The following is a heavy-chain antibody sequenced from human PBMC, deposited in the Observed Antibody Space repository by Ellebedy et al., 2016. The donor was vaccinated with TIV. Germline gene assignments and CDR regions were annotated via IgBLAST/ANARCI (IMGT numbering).Heavy chain of an antibody. D-gene: IGHD3-10*01. J-gene: IGHJ4*02. CDR2: IYYSGST. V-gene: IGHV4-59*01. CDR1: GGSISSYY. Sequence: SETLSLTCTVSGGSISSYYWSWIRQPPGKGLEWIGYIYYSGSTNYNPSLKSRVTISVDTSKNQVSLQLRSVTAADTAVYYCASFFGSGTYEVLDYWGQGTLVTVSS. CDR3: ASFFGSGTYEVLDY.